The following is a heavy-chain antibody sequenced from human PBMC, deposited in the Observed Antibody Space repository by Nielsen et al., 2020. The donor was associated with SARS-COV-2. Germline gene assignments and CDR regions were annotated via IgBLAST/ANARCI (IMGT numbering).Heavy chain of an antibody. CDR2: IKSKTDGGTT. Sequence: GGSLRLSCAASGFTFSNAWMSWVRQAPGKGLEWVGRIKSKTDGGTTDYAAPVKGRFTISRDDSKNTLYLQMNSLKTEDTAVYYCTTHGKGPGSYYDFWSGYPYYYMDVWGKGTTVTVSS. CDR1: GFTFSNAW. V-gene: IGHV3-15*01. D-gene: IGHD3-3*01. CDR3: TTHGKGPGSYYDFWSGYPYYYMDV. J-gene: IGHJ6*03.